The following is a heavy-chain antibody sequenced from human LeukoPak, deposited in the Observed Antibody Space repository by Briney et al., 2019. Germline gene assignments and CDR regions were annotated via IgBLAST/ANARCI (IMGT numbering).Heavy chain of an antibody. J-gene: IGHJ3*02. V-gene: IGHV1-18*01. Sequence: ASVKVSCKASGYTFTSYGISWVRQAPGQGLEWMGWISAYNGNTNYAQKLQGGVTMTTDTSTSTAYMELRSLRSDDTAVYYCAGFYCGGDCYSVVDAFDIWGQGTMVTVSS. CDR2: ISAYNGNT. CDR3: AGFYCGGDCYSVVDAFDI. D-gene: IGHD2-21*02. CDR1: GYTFTSYG.